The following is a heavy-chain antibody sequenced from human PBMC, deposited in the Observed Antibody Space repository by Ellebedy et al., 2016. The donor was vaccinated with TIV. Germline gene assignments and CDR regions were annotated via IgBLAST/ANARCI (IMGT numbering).Heavy chain of an antibody. V-gene: IGHV3-23*01. CDR1: GFTFTNFA. Sequence: PGGSLRLYCAASGFTFTNFAMTWVRQAPGKGLEWVSAITAGGNTHYADSVKGRFTISRDNSKNTLYVQMNSLRAEDTAVYYCARDGIVATEFDYWGQGTLVTVSS. CDR3: ARDGIVATEFDY. D-gene: IGHD5-12*01. J-gene: IGHJ4*02. CDR2: ITAGGNT.